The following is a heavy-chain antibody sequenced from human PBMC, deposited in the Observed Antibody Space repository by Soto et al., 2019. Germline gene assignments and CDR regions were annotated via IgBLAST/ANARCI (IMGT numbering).Heavy chain of an antibody. Sequence: QVQLVQSGAEVKKPGASVRVSCRASDYTFTAYFIHWVRQAPGQGLEWVGSINPNSGTTKYAQKFRGWVTVTADTSITTAYMELGRLRSDDTAVYYCARRFATHYVDLWGQGTLVTVSS. V-gene: IGHV1-2*04. J-gene: IGHJ4*02. CDR1: DYTFTAYF. CDR3: ARRFATHYVDL. CDR2: INPNSGTT. D-gene: IGHD3-16*01.